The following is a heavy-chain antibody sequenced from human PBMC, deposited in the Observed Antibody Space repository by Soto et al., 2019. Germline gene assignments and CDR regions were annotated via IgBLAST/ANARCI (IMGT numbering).Heavy chain of an antibody. Sequence: ASVKVSCKASGCTFTCYGISWVRQAPGQGLEWMGWSSGYNGNTNYAQKLQGRVTMTTDTSTSTAYMERRSLRPDDTAVYYCARDKGAYCGGDCYSTWFDPWGQRTLVTVS. V-gene: IGHV1-18*01. D-gene: IGHD2-21*02. CDR3: ARDKGAYCGGDCYSTWFDP. J-gene: IGHJ5*02. CDR2: SSGYNGNT. CDR1: GCTFTCYG.